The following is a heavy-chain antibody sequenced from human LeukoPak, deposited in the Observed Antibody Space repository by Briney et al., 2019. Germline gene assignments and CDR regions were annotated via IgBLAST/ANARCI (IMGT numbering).Heavy chain of an antibody. CDR1: GYTFTGYY. CDR3: ARGGTIFATYYYYRMDV. CDR2: INPNSGGT. Sequence: ASVKVSCKASGYTFTGYYMHWVRQAPGQGLEWMGWINPNSGGTNYAQKFQGRVTMTRDTSISTAYMELSRLRSDDTAVYYCARGGTIFATYYYYRMDVWGQGTTVTVSS. V-gene: IGHV1-2*02. J-gene: IGHJ6*02. D-gene: IGHD3-3*01.